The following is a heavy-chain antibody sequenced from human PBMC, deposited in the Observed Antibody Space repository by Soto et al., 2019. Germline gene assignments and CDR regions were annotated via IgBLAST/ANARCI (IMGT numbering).Heavy chain of an antibody. CDR1: GFTFSSYA. Sequence: GGSLRLSCAASGFTFSSYAMSWVRQAPGKGLEWVSAISGSGGSTYYADSVKGRFTISRDNSKNTLYLQMNSLRAEDTAVYYCAKDPLGYCSGGSCYGDNFDYWGQGTLVTVSS. V-gene: IGHV3-23*01. CDR3: AKDPLGYCSGGSCYGDNFDY. J-gene: IGHJ4*02. CDR2: ISGSGGST. D-gene: IGHD2-15*01.